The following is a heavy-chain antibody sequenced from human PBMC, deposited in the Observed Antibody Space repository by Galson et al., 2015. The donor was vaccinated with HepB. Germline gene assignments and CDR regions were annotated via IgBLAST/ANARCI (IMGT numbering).Heavy chain of an antibody. CDR2: TYYRTKWYS. Sequence: CAISGDSVSRNTASWNWIRQSPSRGLEWPGRTYYRTKWYSDSAVSVRSRITVNADTSKNQFSLQLNSVTPEDTAVYYCARGRLGIEVSLFDPWGQGSLVIVSS. CDR1: GDSVSRNTAS. V-gene: IGHV6-1*01. D-gene: IGHD5/OR15-5a*01. CDR3: ARGRLGIEVSLFDP. J-gene: IGHJ5*02.